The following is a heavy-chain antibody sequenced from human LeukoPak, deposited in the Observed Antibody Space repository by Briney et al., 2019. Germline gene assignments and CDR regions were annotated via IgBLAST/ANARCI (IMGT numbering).Heavy chain of an antibody. V-gene: IGHV3-23*01. CDR3: AKLRDRVPAATFDY. D-gene: IGHD2-2*01. J-gene: IGHJ4*02. CDR2: ISGSGGST. CDR1: GFTFSDYF. Sequence: PGGSLRLSCAASGFTFSDYFLSWFRRAPGKGLEWVSAISGSGGSTYYADSVKGRLTISRDNSKNTLYLQMNSLRAEDTAVYYCAKLRDRVPAATFDYWGQGTLVTVSS.